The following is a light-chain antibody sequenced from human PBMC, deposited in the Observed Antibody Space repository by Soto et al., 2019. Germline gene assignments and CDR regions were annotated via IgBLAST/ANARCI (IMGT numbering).Light chain of an antibody. V-gene: IGKV3-15*01. Sequence: EMVVTQSPATLSVSPGERATLPCRASQDVSSNLAWYQQKPGQAPSLLIYGASTRATGTPARFSGSGSGTEFTLTISSLQSEDYAVYFCQQYIRWPLTFGGGTKVEI. J-gene: IGKJ4*01. CDR1: QDVSSN. CDR3: QQYIRWPLT. CDR2: GAS.